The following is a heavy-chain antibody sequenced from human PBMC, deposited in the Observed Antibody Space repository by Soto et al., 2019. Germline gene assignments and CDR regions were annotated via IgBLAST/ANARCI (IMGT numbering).Heavy chain of an antibody. V-gene: IGHV3-7*01. D-gene: IGHD3-3*01. CDR3: ARDLDFWSGSPSGAFDI. Sequence: GGSLRLSCAASGFTFSSYWMSWVRQAPGKGLEWVANIKQDGSEKYYVDSVKGRFTISRDNAKNSLYLQMNSLRAEDTAVYYCARDLDFWSGSPSGAFDIWGQGTMVTVSS. J-gene: IGHJ3*02. CDR2: IKQDGSEK. CDR1: GFTFSSYW.